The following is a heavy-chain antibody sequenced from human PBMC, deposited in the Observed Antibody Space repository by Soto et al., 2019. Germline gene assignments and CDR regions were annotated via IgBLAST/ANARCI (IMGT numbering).Heavy chain of an antibody. CDR2: IIPIFGTA. Sequence: SVKVSCKASGGTFSSYAISWVRQAPGQGLEWMGGIIPIFGTANYAQKFQGRVTITADKSTSTAYMELSSLRSEDTAVYYCAIVSLTVAISAYCSSTSCYFGYFDYWG. V-gene: IGHV1-69*06. CDR1: GGTFSSYA. J-gene: IGHJ4*03. D-gene: IGHD2-2*01. CDR3: AIVSLTVAISAYCSSTSCYFGYFDY.